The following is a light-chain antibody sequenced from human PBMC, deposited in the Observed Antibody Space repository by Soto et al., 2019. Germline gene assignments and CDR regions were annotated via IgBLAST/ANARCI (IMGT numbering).Light chain of an antibody. CDR3: QHYNNWPPWT. Sequence: IVMTQSPATLSVSPGERATLSCRASQSVSSNLAWYQQKPGQPPRLLIYRASTRATGIPARFSGSGSGTECTLTISSLQSEDFAVYYCQHYNNWPPWTFGQGTKVEIK. CDR1: QSVSSN. V-gene: IGKV3-15*01. J-gene: IGKJ1*01. CDR2: RAS.